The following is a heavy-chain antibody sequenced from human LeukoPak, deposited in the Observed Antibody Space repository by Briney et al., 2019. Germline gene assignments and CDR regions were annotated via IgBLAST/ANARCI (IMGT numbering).Heavy chain of an antibody. D-gene: IGHD3-10*01. CDR3: ARDLGFGDYGMDV. V-gene: IGHV3-53*01. Sequence: PGGSLRLSCAASGFTVSSNYMSWVRQAPGKGLEWVSLIYINGRTYYADSVKGRFTNSRDNSKNTLYLQMNSLRAEDTALYYCARDLGFGDYGMDVWGKGTTVTVSS. J-gene: IGHJ6*04. CDR2: IYINGRT. CDR1: GFTVSSNY.